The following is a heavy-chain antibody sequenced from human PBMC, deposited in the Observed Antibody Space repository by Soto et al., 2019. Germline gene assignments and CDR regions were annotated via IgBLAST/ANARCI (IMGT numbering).Heavy chain of an antibody. D-gene: IGHD6-19*01. J-gene: IGHJ4*02. V-gene: IGHV4-59*08. CDR2: IHYGGAT. CDR3: ARLHNSSDWTDFDF. CDR1: GGSISHSY. Sequence: QEQLQESGPGLVMPSETLSLTCTVSGGSISHSYWSWLRLSPGKGLEWIGYIHYGGATTYNPSLKTXVXXSLGTPKKHFYLNLRSVTAADPAVYFCARLHNSSDWTDFDFWGQGTRVTVSS.